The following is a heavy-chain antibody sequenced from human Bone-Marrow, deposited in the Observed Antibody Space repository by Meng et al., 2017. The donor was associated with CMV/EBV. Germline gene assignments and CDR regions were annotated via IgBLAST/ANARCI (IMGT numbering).Heavy chain of an antibody. CDR3: AGEIDI. D-gene: IGHD2-21*01. CDR1: GTSFSDYS. Sequence: SETLSLTCAVHGTSFSDYSWTRIRHSPRKGLEWIGQINHRGSTNFNPSLMGRVTMSVDSSKEQFSLRLTSMTAADTAVYYCAGEIDIWGQGTAVTVSS. V-gene: IGHV4-34*01. J-gene: IGHJ4*02. CDR2: INHRGST.